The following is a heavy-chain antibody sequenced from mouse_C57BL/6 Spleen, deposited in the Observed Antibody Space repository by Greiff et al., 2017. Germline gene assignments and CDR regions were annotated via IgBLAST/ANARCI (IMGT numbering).Heavy chain of an antibody. CDR3: ARSGYDYLPYAMDY. CDR1: GYTFTSYW. J-gene: IGHJ4*01. CDR2: IYPGSGST. Sequence: VQLQESGAELVKPWASVKMSCKASGYTFTSYWITWVKQRPGQGLEWIGDIYPGSGSTNYNEKFKSKATLTVDTSSSTAYMQLSSLTSEDSAVYYCARSGYDYLPYAMDYWGQGTSVTVSS. D-gene: IGHD2-4*01. V-gene: IGHV1-55*01.